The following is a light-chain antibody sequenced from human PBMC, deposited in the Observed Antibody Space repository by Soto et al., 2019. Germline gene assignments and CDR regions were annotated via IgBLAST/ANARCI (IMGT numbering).Light chain of an antibody. V-gene: IGKV1-5*01. J-gene: IGKJ2*01. CDR2: DAS. CDR3: QKHNSDPYT. Sequence: DIQMTQSPSTLSASVGDRVTITCRASQSISNWLAWYQQKPGKAPKLLIYDASSLESGVPSRFSGSGSGTEFTLTISSLQPDDFATYYCQKHNSDPYTCGQGTKLEIK. CDR1: QSISNW.